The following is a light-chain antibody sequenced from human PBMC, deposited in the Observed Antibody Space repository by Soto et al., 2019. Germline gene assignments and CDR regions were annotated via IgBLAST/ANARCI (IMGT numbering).Light chain of an antibody. V-gene: IGLV2-14*01. J-gene: IGLJ1*01. Sequence: QSALTQPPSASGSPGQSITVSCTGSRSDVGSYDSVSRYQQYPGKASKLLLYEVTNRPSGVSDRFSGSKSKNAASLSISGLQVEDEADYYCSSYSSSTGRFVFGAGTKLTVL. CDR1: RSDVGSYDS. CDR2: EVT. CDR3: SSYSSSTGRFV.